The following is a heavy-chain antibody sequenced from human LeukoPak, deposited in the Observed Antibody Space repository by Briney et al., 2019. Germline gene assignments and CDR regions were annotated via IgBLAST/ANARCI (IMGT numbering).Heavy chain of an antibody. V-gene: IGHV4-59*01. D-gene: IGHD5-24*01. J-gene: IGHJ5*02. Sequence: SETLSLTCTVSGGSISNYYWSWIRQPPGKGLEWIGYIYYSGNTNYNPSLKSRVTISEDTSKNQFSLKLTSVTAADTAVYYCARESLTWLQSRTSWFDPWGQGTLVTVSS. CDR3: ARESLTWLQSRTSWFDP. CDR1: GGSISNYY. CDR2: IYYSGNT.